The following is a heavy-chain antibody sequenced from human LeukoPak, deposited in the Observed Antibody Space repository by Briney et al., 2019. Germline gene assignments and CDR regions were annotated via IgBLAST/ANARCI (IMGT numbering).Heavy chain of an antibody. J-gene: IGHJ4*02. CDR1: GFTFSSYA. D-gene: IGHD5-18*01. CDR3: ARARRGYSYVIDY. CDR2: IYSDGST. V-gene: IGHV3-66*01. Sequence: GGSLRLSCAASGFTFSSYAMSWVRQAPGKGLEWVSVIYSDGSTYYADSVKGRFIISRDNSKNTLYLQMNSLRAEDTAVFYCARARRGYSYVIDYWGQGTLVTVSS.